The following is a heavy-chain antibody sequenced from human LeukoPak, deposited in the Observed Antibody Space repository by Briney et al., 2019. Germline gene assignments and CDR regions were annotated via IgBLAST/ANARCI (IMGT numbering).Heavy chain of an antibody. CDR1: GGSFSGYY. V-gene: IGHV4-34*01. Sequence: PSETLSLTCAVYGGSFSGYYWSWIRQPPGKGLEWIGEINHSGSTNYNPSLKSRVTISVDTSKNQFSLKLSSVTAADTAVYYCARIRVGYCSGGSCHYGDYVDYYYYYMDVWGKGTAVTISS. CDR2: INHSGST. CDR3: ARIRVGYCSGGSCHYGDYVDYYYYYMDV. J-gene: IGHJ6*03. D-gene: IGHD2-15*01.